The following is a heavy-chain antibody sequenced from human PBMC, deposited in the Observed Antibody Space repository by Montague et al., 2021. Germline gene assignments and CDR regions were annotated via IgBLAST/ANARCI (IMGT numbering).Heavy chain of an antibody. CDR2: IFHSGST. CDR3: ARDREAAPFDY. Sequence: SETLSLTCTVSGYSISSGYYWGWIRQPPGKGLKWIGSIFHSGSTYYNPSLKSRVTISVDTSKNQFSLKLTSVTAADTALYYCARDREAAPFDYWGQGTLVTVSS. J-gene: IGHJ4*02. CDR1: GYSISSGYY. V-gene: IGHV4-38-2*02. D-gene: IGHD2-15*01.